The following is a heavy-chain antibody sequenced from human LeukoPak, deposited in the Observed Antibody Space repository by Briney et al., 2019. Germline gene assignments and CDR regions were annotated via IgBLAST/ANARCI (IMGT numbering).Heavy chain of an antibody. CDR1: GFTFSSYS. V-gene: IGHV3-48*01. CDR3: ARGAYSSSEGFFDY. CDR2: ISSSSSTI. J-gene: IGHJ4*02. Sequence: GGSLRLSCAASGFTFSSYSMNWVRQAPGKGLEWVSYISSSSSTIYYADSVKGRFTISRDNAKNSLYLQMNSLRAEDTAVYYCARGAYSSSEGFFDYWGQGTPVTVSS. D-gene: IGHD6-6*01.